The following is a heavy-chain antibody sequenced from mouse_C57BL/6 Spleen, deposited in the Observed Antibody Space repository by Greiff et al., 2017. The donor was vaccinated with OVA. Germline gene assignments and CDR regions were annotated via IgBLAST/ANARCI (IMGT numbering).Heavy chain of an antibody. D-gene: IGHD2-2*01. Sequence: VQLQQSGAELVKPGASVKLSCKASGYTFTNYWMHWVKQRPGQGLEWIGYINPSSGYTKYNQKFKDKATLTADKSSSTAYMQLSSLTYEDSAVYYCARSGYGYPWYFDVWGTGTTVTVSS. CDR3: ARSGYGYPWYFDV. CDR2: INPSSGYT. CDR1: GYTFTNYW. V-gene: IGHV1-7*01. J-gene: IGHJ1*03.